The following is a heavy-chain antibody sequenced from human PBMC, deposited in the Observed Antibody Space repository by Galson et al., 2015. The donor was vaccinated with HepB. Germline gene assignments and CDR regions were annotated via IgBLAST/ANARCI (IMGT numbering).Heavy chain of an antibody. CDR2: ISSSSSYI. J-gene: IGHJ4*02. CDR3: ARGNWIQLWLDY. CDR1: GFTFSSYS. V-gene: IGHV3-21*01. D-gene: IGHD5-18*01. Sequence: SLRLSCAASGFTFSSYSMNWVRQAPGKGLEWVSSISSSSSYIYYADSVKGRFTISRDNAKNSLYLQMNSLRAEDTAVYYCARGNWIQLWLDYWGQGTLVTVSS.